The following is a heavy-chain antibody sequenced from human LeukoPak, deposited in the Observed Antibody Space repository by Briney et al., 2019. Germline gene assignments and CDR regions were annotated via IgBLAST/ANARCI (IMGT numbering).Heavy chain of an antibody. D-gene: IGHD2-8*01. CDR3: ARSVGVSLEPEDY. CDR1: GGSFSGYY. Sequence: SETLSLTCAVYGGSFSGYYWSWIRQPPGKGLEWIGEINHSGSTNYNPSLKSRVTISVDTSKNQFSLQLNSVTPEDTAVYYCARSVGVSLEPEDYWGQGTLVTVSS. CDR2: INHSGST. V-gene: IGHV4-34*01. J-gene: IGHJ4*02.